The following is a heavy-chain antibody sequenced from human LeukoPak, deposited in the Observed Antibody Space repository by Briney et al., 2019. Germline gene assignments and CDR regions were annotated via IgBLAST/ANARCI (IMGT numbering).Heavy chain of an antibody. D-gene: IGHD4-17*01. CDR1: GYTFTSYA. CDR3: ASNLFYGDHIPLFDY. Sequence: ASVKVSCKASGYTFTSYAMHWVRQAPGQRLEWMGWSNAGNGNTKYSQKFQGRVTITRDTSASTAYMELSSLRSEDTAVYYCASNLFYGDHIPLFDYWGQGTLVSVSS. V-gene: IGHV1-3*01. CDR2: SNAGNGNT. J-gene: IGHJ4*02.